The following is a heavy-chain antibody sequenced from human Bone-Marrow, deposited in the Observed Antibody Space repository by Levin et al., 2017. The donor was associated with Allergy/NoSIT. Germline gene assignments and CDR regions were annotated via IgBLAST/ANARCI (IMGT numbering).Heavy chain of an antibody. Sequence: GGSLRLSCAASGFSVSNNYMTWVRQAPGKGLEWVSLIYSGGNTYYADSVKGRLTISRDNSKNTLYLQRNSLRAEDTAVYYCARNVAVTDLGYWGQGTLVTVSS. CDR1: GFSVSNNY. V-gene: IGHV3-53*01. CDR2: IYSGGNT. J-gene: IGHJ4*02. CDR3: ARNVAVTDLGY. D-gene: IGHD7-27*01.